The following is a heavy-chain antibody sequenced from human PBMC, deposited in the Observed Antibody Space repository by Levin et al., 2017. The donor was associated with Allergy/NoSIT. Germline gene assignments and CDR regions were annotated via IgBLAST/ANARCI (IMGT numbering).Heavy chain of an antibody. J-gene: IGHJ6*02. V-gene: IGHV4-39*07. CDR1: GGSITSSSYY. Sequence: PGGSLRLSCTVSGGSITSSSYYWGWIRQPPGKGLEWIGSIYYSGTTYYNPSLRSRVTISVDTSKNQFSLKLSSVTASDTAVYYCARDTAVPGAYYVMDVWGQGTTVTVSS. CDR2: IYYSGTT. D-gene: IGHD6-19*01. CDR3: ARDTAVPGAYYVMDV.